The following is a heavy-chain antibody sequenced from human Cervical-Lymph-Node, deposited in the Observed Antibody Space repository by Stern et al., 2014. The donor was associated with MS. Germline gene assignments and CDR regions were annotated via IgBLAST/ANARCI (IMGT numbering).Heavy chain of an antibody. CDR1: GASISSYH. CDR2: IYYSGST. CDR3: GRKDGDY. Sequence: QLQLQESGPGLVKPSDTLYLTCAVSGASISSYHWSWFRQPPGKGLEWIGYIYYSGSTNYNPSLKSRITMSVDTSKNQVSLMVTSVTAADTAMYYCGRKDGDYWGRGTLVTVSS. V-gene: IGHV4-59*07. J-gene: IGHJ4*02.